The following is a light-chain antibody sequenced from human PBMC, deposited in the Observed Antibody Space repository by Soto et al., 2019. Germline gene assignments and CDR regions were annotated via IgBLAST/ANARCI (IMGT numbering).Light chain of an antibody. CDR2: KAS. CDR3: QQYNSYPST. J-gene: IGKJ2*01. Sequence: DIRMTQSPSTLSASVGDRVTITCRASQSISTWLAWYQQKPGKAPKLLIYKASTLQSGVPARFSGSGSGTDFTLTISILQPDDLASYYCQQYNSYPSTFGQGTKLEI. V-gene: IGKV1-5*03. CDR1: QSISTW.